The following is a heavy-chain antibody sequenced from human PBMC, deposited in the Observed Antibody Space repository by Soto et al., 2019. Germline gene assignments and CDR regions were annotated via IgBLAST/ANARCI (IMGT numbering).Heavy chain of an antibody. CDR2: ISAYNGNT. Sequence: ASVKVSFKASGYTFTSYGISWVRQAPGQGLEWMGWISAYNGNTNYAQKLQGRVTMTTDTSTSTAYMELRSLRSDDTAVYYCARDECSGGSCYSFLYYYYGMDGWGQGTTVTISS. CDR3: ARDECSGGSCYSFLYYYYGMDG. CDR1: GYTFTSYG. V-gene: IGHV1-18*01. J-gene: IGHJ6*02. D-gene: IGHD2-15*01.